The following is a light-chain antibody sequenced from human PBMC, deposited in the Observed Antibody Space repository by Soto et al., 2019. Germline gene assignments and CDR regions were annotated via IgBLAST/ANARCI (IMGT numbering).Light chain of an antibody. CDR1: QSVSSY. CDR2: DAS. CDR3: QQRSNWPIT. Sequence: EIVLTQSPATLSLSPGERATLSCRASQSVSSYLAWYQQKPGQAPRLLIYDASNRATGIPARFSGSGSGTDFTLTISSLEPEGFAVYYWQQRSNWPITFGQGTRLEIK. J-gene: IGKJ5*01. V-gene: IGKV3-11*01.